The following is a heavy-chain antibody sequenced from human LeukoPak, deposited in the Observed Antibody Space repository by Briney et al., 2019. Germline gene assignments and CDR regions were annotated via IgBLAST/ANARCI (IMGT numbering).Heavy chain of an antibody. D-gene: IGHD3-22*01. CDR3: ARGQQYYYDSSGYYIRGLPIGMDV. CDR1: GGSISSYY. Sequence: PSETLSLTCTVSGGSISSYYWSWMRQPQGKGLEGSGYIYYSGSTNYNPSLKSRVTISVDTSKNQFSLKLSSVTAADTAVYYCARGQQYYYDSSGYYIRGLPIGMDVWGQGTTVTVSS. V-gene: IGHV4-59*12. CDR2: IYYSGST. J-gene: IGHJ6*02.